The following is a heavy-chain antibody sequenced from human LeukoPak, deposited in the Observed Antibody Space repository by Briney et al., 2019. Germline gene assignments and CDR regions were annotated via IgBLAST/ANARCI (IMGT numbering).Heavy chain of an antibody. J-gene: IGHJ6*02. V-gene: IGHV4-59*08. CDR2: IYSSGST. CDR1: GGSLSHHY. CDR3: ARAAVYYYGMDV. Sequence: NASETLSLTCTVSGGSLSHHYWSWVRQPPGKGLEWIGYIYSSGSTDYNPSLKSRVTISLDTSKNQFSLNLSSVTAADTAVYYCARAAVYYYGMDVWGQGTTVTVSS.